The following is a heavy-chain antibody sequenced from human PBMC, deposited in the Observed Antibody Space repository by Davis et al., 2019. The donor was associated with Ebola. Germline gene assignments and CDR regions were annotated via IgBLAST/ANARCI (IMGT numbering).Heavy chain of an antibody. Sequence: GESLKISCEGSGFTFRDYDMSWVRQAPGKGLEWVSGISGRGNLTYYGDAVKGRFTVSRDNSMNTVYVQMYSLRADDTAVYYCAKGGFYLYMDVWGKGTTVTVSS. D-gene: IGHD3-16*02. CDR2: ISGRGNLT. CDR1: GFTFRDYD. CDR3: AKGGFYLYMDV. J-gene: IGHJ6*03. V-gene: IGHV3-23*01.